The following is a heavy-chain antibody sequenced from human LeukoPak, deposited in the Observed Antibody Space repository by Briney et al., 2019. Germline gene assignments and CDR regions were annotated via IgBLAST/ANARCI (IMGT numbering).Heavy chain of an antibody. J-gene: IGHJ5*01. D-gene: IGHD1-1*01. CDR2: TYYRSKWYN. Sequence: SQTLSLTCAISGDSVSSDSAAWNWIRQSPSRGLEWLGRTYYRSKWYNDHSAFVKSRIIINPDTSKNQFSLQLNFVTPEDTAVYYCARAVAGTEGWFNSWGQGTLVTVSS. V-gene: IGHV6-1*01. CDR3: ARAVAGTEGWFNS. CDR1: GDSVSSDSAA.